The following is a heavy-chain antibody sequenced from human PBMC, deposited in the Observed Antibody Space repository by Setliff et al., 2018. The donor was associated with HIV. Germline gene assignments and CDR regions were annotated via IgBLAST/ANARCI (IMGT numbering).Heavy chain of an antibody. J-gene: IGHJ4*02. Sequence: LSLTCTVSGYSISSGYYWGWIRQPPGKGLEWIGNIYHSGSTYYNPSLKSRVTISVDTSKNQFSLKLTSVAAADTAVYYCARFSTSSGGTFDYWGQGTLVTVSS. V-gene: IGHV4-38-2*02. CDR1: GYSISSGYY. CDR2: IYHSGST. D-gene: IGHD6-6*01. CDR3: ARFSTSSGGTFDY.